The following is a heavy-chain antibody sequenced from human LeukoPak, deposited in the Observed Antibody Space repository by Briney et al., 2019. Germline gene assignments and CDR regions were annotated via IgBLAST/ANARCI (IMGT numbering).Heavy chain of an antibody. J-gene: IGHJ5*01. V-gene: IGHV5-51*01. CDR2: IYPGDSDT. Sequence: GESLKISCLGSGYSFTTYWIGWVRQMPGKGLEWMGIIYPGDSDTRYSPSFQGQVTISADRSISTAYLQWSSLRASDSAMYYCARRIAAAGSNWFDSWGQGTPVTVSP. D-gene: IGHD6-13*01. CDR1: GYSFTTYW. CDR3: ARRIAAAGSNWFDS.